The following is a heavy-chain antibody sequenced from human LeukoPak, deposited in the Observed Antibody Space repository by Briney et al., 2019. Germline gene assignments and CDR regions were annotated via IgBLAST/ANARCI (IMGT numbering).Heavy chain of an antibody. J-gene: IGHJ4*02. CDR2: ISAYNVNT. V-gene: IGHV1-18*01. CDR1: GYNLISYG. D-gene: IGHD3-22*01. Sequence: RASVKVSCRASGYNLISYGIIWVRQAPGQGLEWMGWISAYNVNTNYAQKFQGRVTMTTDTSTSTAYMELRSLKSDDTAVYLCARPYDTSGYYNYYFDYWGQGTLVTVSS. CDR3: ARPYDTSGYYNYYFDY.